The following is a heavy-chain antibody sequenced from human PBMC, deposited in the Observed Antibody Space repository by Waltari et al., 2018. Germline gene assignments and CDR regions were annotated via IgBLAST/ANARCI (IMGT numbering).Heavy chain of an antibody. CDR3: AKGLGVTNNDGFHV. CDR2: ILSDGSKK. CDR1: GLTLSAYG. V-gene: IGHV3-30*02. Sequence: QVQLVESGGGVVRPGGSLRLSCAASGLTLSAYGLHWVRQAPGKGLEWLASILSDGSKKYFADSVKGRFTISRDNSKNTLYLQMNSLRAEDTAVYYCAKGLGVTNNDGFHVWGQGTMVTVSS. J-gene: IGHJ3*01. D-gene: IGHD4-17*01.